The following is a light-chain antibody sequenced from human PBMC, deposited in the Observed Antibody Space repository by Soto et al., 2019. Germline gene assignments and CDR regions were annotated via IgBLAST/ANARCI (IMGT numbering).Light chain of an antibody. CDR3: SSYTSSSTVV. Sequence: QSVLTQPASVSGSPGQSITISCTGTSSDVGGYNYVSWYQQHPGKAPKLMIYDVSNRASGVSNRFSGSKSGNTASLTISGLQAEDEADYYFSSYTSSSTVVFGGGTKLTVL. V-gene: IGLV2-14*01. CDR1: SSDVGGYNY. J-gene: IGLJ2*01. CDR2: DVS.